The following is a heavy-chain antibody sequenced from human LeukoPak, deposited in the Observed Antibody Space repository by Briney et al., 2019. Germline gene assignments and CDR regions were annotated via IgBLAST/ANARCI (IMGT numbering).Heavy chain of an antibody. CDR2: ISGSGGST. D-gene: IGHD6-6*01. Sequence: GGSLRLSCAASGFTFSSYAMSWVRQAPGKGLEWVSAISGSGGSTYYADSVKGRFTISRDNAKNSLYLQMNSLRAEDTAVYYCARGGAARPDFWGQGTLVTVSS. CDR1: GFTFSSYA. V-gene: IGHV3-23*01. CDR3: ARGGAARPDF. J-gene: IGHJ4*02.